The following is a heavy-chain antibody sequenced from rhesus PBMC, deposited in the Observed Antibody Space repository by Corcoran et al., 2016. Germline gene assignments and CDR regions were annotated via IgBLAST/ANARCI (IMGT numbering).Heavy chain of an antibody. CDR3: ARASRVRALDY. V-gene: IGHV4S12*01. D-gene: IGHD6-13*01. J-gene: IGHJ4*01. Sequence: QVQLQESGPGVVQPSEPLSLTCAVSGGTISSGYYYWTWIRHPPGKGLEWIGGIYSNSESTNYNPSLKSRVTISKDTSKNQFSLKLSSVTATDTAVYYCARASRVRALDYWGQGVLVTVSS. CDR1: GGTISSGYYY. CDR2: IYSNSEST.